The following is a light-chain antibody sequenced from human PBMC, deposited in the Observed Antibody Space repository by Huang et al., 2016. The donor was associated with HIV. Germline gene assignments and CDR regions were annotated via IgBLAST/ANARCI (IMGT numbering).Light chain of an antibody. CDR3: QQRIQWPRLT. CDR2: DAT. Sequence: EIVLTQSPATLSLCPGERATLPCRASQNITSFLAWYRQKPGQAPRLLIFDATNRATGPPARFSGSGSGADCTLTIHSLEPEDFAVYYCQQRIQWPRLTFGGGTRVEMK. J-gene: IGKJ4*01. V-gene: IGKV3-11*01. CDR1: QNITSF.